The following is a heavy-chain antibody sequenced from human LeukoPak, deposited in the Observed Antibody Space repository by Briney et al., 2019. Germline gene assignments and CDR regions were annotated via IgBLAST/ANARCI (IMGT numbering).Heavy chain of an antibody. CDR3: ARENSAPES. Sequence: QPGGSLRLSCAASGFTFSNYWMHWVRQAPGKGLDWVSNINGDGSRTYYADSVKGRSTISRDNAKNTLYLQMNSLRAEDTAVYYCARENSAPESWGQGTLVTVSS. J-gene: IGHJ5*02. D-gene: IGHD1-14*01. V-gene: IGHV3-74*01. CDR2: INGDGSRT. CDR1: GFTFSNYW.